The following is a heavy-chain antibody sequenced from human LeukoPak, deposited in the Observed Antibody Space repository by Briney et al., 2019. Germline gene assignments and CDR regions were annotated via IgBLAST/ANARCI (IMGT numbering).Heavy chain of an antibody. D-gene: IGHD3-22*01. CDR2: FDPEHGET. J-gene: IGHJ3*02. Sequence: GASVKVSFKVSRYTLSELSMHWVRQAPGKGLEWMGGFDPEHGETIYAQKFQGRVTMTEGTSTDTAYMVLSSLRSEDTAVYYCATGRLYYDRRGYYENDAFDTWGQGTMVTVSS. CDR3: ATGRLYYDRRGYYENDAFDT. CDR1: RYTLSELS. V-gene: IGHV1-24*01.